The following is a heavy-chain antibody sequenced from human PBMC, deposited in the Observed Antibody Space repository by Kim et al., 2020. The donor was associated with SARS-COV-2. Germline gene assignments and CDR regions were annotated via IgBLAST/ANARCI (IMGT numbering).Heavy chain of an antibody. Sequence: ASVKVSCKASGYTFTGYYMHWVRQAPGQGLEWMGWINPNSGGTNYAQKFQGRVTMTRDTSISTAYMELSRLRSDDTAVYYCARGIMALDSSSDRYWGQGTLVTVSS. CDR3: ARGIMALDSSSDRY. D-gene: IGHD6-13*01. V-gene: IGHV1-2*02. J-gene: IGHJ4*02. CDR1: GYTFTGYY. CDR2: INPNSGGT.